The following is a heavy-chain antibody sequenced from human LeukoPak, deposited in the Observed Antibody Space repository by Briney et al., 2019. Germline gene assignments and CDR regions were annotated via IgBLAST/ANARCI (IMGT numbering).Heavy chain of an antibody. V-gene: IGHV1-2*02. Sequence: GASVMVSCKASGYTFTGYYIHRVRQAPGQGLEWMGWINPNSGGTNSAQKSQGRVTMTRDTSISTAYMELSRLTSDDTAVYSCARGVTARGFYYYMDIWGKGTTVTISS. D-gene: IGHD2-21*02. J-gene: IGHJ6*03. CDR2: INPNSGGT. CDR3: ARGVTARGFYYYMDI. CDR1: GYTFTGYY.